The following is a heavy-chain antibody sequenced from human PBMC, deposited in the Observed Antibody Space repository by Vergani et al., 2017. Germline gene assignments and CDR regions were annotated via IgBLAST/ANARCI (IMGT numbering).Heavy chain of an antibody. D-gene: IGHD3-3*01. CDR2: ISSSSSYI. Sequence: EVQLVESGGGLVKPGGSLRLSCAASGFTFSSYSMNWVRQAPGKVLEWVSSISSSSSYIYYADSVKGRFTISRDNAKNSLYLQMNSLRAEDTAVYYCARVGLLYDFWASGDYFDYWGQGTLVTVSS. V-gene: IGHV3-21*01. J-gene: IGHJ4*02. CDR3: ARVGLLYDFWASGDYFDY. CDR1: GFTFSSYS.